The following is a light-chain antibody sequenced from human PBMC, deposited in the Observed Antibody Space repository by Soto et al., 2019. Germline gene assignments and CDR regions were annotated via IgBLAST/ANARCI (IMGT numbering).Light chain of an antibody. V-gene: IGKV1-12*01. CDR1: QGISSW. J-gene: IGKJ5*01. CDR3: QQGYSTTPIT. CDR2: AAA. Sequence: DIQMTQSPSSVSASVGDRVTITCRASQGISSWLAWHQQKPGKAPKLLIYAAARLQTGVPSRFSGSGSGTDFTLTISSPQPEDFATYYCQQGYSTTPITFGQGTRLENK.